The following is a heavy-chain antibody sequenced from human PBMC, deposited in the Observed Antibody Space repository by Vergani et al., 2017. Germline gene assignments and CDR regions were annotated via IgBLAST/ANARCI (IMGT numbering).Heavy chain of an antibody. J-gene: IGHJ4*02. CDR3: AGDGAGGYYGDYVRVFDY. CDR2: IRAYNGNT. Sequence: QVQLVQSGAEVKKPGASVKVSCKASGYTFTSYGISWVRQAPGQGLEWMGWIRAYNGNTNYAQKLQGRVTMTKDTSTSTAYMELRSLRSDDTAVYYCAGDGAGGYYGDYVRVFDYWGQGTLVTVSS. V-gene: IGHV1-18*01. CDR1: GYTFTSYG. D-gene: IGHD4-17*01.